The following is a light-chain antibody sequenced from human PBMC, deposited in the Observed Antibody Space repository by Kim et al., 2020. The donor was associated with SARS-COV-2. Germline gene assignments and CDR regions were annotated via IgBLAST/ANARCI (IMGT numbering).Light chain of an antibody. CDR3: QQYNNWPIT. J-gene: IGKJ5*01. V-gene: IGKV3-15*01. CDR1: QSVSSN. Sequence: VSPGDMAPLSCRASQSVSSNLAWYQQKPGQAPRLLIYGASTRATGIPARFSGSGSGTEFTLTISSLQSEDFAVYYCQQYNNWPITFGQGTRLEIK. CDR2: GAS.